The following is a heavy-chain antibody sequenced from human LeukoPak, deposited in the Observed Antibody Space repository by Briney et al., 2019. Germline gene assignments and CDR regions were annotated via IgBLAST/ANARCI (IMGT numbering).Heavy chain of an antibody. CDR2: INHSGST. CDR1: GGSFSGYY. Sequence: SETLSLTCAVYGGSFSGYYWSWIRQPPGKGLEWIGEINHSGSTNYNPSLKSRVTISVDTSKNQFSLKLSSVTAADTAVYYCLRTSRVWFDPWGQGTLVTVSS. CDR3: LRTSRVWFDP. J-gene: IGHJ5*02. V-gene: IGHV4-34*03.